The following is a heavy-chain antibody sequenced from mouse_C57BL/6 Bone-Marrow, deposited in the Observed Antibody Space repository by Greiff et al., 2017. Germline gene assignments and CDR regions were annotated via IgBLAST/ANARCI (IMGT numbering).Heavy chain of an antibody. D-gene: IGHD1-1*01. J-gene: IGHJ4*01. V-gene: IGHV1-81*01. Sequence: QVQLQQSGAELARPGASVKLSCKASGYTFTSYGISWVKQRPGQGLEWIGEIYPRSGNTYYNEKFKGKATLTADKSSSTAYMELRSLTSEDSAVYFCAREDTTVVARYAMDYWGQGTSVTVSS. CDR1: GYTFTSYG. CDR3: AREDTTVVARYAMDY. CDR2: IYPRSGNT.